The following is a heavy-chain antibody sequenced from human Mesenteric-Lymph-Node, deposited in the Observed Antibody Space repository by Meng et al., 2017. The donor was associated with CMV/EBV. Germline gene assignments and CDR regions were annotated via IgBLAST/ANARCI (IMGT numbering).Heavy chain of an antibody. V-gene: IGHV3-9*01. CDR1: GDSITSYY. CDR3: AKDRSGYSPHSFDV. Sequence: LSLTCTVSGDSITSYYWTWIRQPPGKGLEWVSGINWSGGRIGYADSVKGRFTISRDNAKSALFLQMNSLRAADTALYYCAKDRSGYSPHSFDVWGQGTMVTVSS. CDR2: INWSGGRI. D-gene: IGHD5-12*01. J-gene: IGHJ3*01.